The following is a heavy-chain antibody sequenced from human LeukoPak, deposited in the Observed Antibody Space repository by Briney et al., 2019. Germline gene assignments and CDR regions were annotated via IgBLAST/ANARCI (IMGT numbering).Heavy chain of an antibody. CDR3: AKDGQWLVLSYGMDV. V-gene: IGHV3-30*18. CDR1: GFTFSSYS. Sequence: GGSLRLSCAASGFTFSSYSMHWVPPAPGKGRGWGAVISYDGSNKYYAHSVRGRFTISRDKSKNTLYLQMNSLRAEDTAVYYCAKDGQWLVLSYGMDVWGQGRKVTVSS. J-gene: IGHJ6*01. D-gene: IGHD6-19*01. CDR2: ISYDGSNK.